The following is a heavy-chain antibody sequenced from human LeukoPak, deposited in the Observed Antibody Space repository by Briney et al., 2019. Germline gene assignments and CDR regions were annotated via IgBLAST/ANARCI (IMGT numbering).Heavy chain of an antibody. Sequence: PSETLSLTCTVSGSSLSTGSYYRSCIRQPPGKGLEWIGPIYYSGSTNYNPSLKSRVTISLDTSKNQFSLKLSSVTAADTAVYYCARDRSISWFYYWGQGTLVTVSS. CDR2: IYYSGST. CDR3: ARDRSISWFYY. V-gene: IGHV4-61*01. CDR1: GSSLSTGSYY. D-gene: IGHD6-13*01. J-gene: IGHJ4*02.